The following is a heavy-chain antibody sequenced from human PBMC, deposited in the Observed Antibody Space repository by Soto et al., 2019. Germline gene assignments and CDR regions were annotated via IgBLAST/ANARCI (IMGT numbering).Heavy chain of an antibody. CDR3: ARSLFEGTEYYFDC. CDR1: GGSISSGGYY. CDR2: IYYSGST. Sequence: QVQLQESGPGLVKPSQTLSLTCTVSGGSISSGGYYWSWIRQHPGKGLEWIGYIYYSGSTYYNPSLKSRVTISVDTSKNQFSLKLSSVTAADTAVYYCARSLFEGTEYYFDCWGQGTLVTVSS. V-gene: IGHV4-31*03. J-gene: IGHJ4*02. D-gene: IGHD1-1*01.